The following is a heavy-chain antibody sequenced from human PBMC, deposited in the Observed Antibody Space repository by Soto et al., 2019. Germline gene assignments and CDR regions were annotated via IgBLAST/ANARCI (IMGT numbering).Heavy chain of an antibody. CDR3: AKVVVGAPRHPDFDS. CDR1: GGSINNGDYS. Sequence: PSETLSLTCTVSGGSINNGDYSWGWIRQPPGKGLEWIGSVYHSGTTNYNPSLKSRVTISVDTSKNQFSLNLRSVTAADTAVYYCAKVVVGAPRHPDFDSWGQGTLVPSPQ. D-gene: IGHD2-15*01. V-gene: IGHV4-39*01. CDR2: VYHSGTT. J-gene: IGHJ4*02.